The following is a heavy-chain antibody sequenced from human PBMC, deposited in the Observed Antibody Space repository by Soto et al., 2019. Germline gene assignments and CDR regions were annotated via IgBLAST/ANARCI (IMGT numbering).Heavy chain of an antibody. V-gene: IGHV3-7*01. J-gene: IGHJ5*02. CDR3: VRGGSKYAS. Sequence: SLRLSCTASGFTFSDSWMTWVRQAPGKGLEWVARIKPDESEKKYADSVKGRFSISRDNAKNSMYLQMDSLRGEDTAVYYCVRGGSKYASWGQGTLVTVSS. CDR2: IKPDESEK. D-gene: IGHD4-4*01. CDR1: GFTFSDSW.